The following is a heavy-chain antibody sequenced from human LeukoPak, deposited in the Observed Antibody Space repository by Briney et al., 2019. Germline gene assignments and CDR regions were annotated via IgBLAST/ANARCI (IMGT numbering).Heavy chain of an antibody. D-gene: IGHD3-22*01. V-gene: IGHV1-69*11. CDR1: GGTFRTYA. J-gene: IGHJ3*01. CDR2: IILMLGTA. Sequence: ASVKVSCKASGGTFRTYAITWVRQAPGQGLGWMGRIILMLGTANYAQKFQGSVTITTDESTSTAYMELGSLRSEDTAMYYCARQYYYDSSGYYVGGAFDFWGQGTMVTVSS. CDR3: ARQYYYDSSGYYVGGAFDF.